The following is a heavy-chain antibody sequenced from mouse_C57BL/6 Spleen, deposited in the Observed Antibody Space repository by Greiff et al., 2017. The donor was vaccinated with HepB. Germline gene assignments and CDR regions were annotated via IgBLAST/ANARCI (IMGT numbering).Heavy chain of an antibody. CDR3: VRHGIYYDYDGYFDV. D-gene: IGHD2-4*01. Sequence: GGGLVQPKGSLKLSCAASGFSFNTYAMNWVRQAPGKGLEWVARIRSKSNNYATYYADSVKDRFTISRDDSESMLYLQMNNLKTEDTAMYYCVRHGIYYDYDGYFDVWGTGTTVTVSS. J-gene: IGHJ1*03. CDR2: IRSKSNNYAT. CDR1: GFSFNTYA. V-gene: IGHV10-1*01.